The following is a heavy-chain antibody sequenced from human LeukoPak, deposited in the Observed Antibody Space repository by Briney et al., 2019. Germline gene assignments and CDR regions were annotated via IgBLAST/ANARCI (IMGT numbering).Heavy chain of an antibody. D-gene: IGHD3-9*01. J-gene: IGHJ4*02. CDR1: GFTFSTYG. CDR2: IWYDGSNK. Sequence: GGSLRLSCAASGFTFSTYGMHWVRQAPGEGLEWVAVIWYDGSNKYYADSVKGRFTISRDNSKNTLYLQMNSLRAEDTAVYYCARDRSVDLDFDYWGQGTLVTVSS. CDR3: ARDRSVDLDFDY. V-gene: IGHV3-33*01.